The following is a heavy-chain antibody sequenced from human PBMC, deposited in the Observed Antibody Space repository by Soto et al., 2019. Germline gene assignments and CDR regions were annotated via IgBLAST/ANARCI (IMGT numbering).Heavy chain of an antibody. D-gene: IGHD3-9*01. CDR1: GFTFSSYS. V-gene: IGHV3-48*01. Sequence: GGSLRLSCAASGFTFSSYSMNWVRQAPGKGLEWVSYISSSSSTIYYADSVKGRFTISRDNAKNSLYLQMNSLRAEDTAVYYCARRHGHVLRYFGEETPSYYMD. J-gene: IGHJ6*03. CDR3: ARRHGHVLRYFGEETPSYYMD. CDR2: ISSSSSTI.